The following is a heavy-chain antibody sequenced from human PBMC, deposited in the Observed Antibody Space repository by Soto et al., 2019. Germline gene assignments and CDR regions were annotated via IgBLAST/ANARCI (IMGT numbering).Heavy chain of an antibody. CDR1: SGSISSTIYS. Sequence: PSETLSLTCTVSSGSISSTIYSWDWIRQPPGKGLEWIGYMYKTGSTFYNPSFKSRVTISVDTSKNQFSLKLNSVTAADTAVYYCARDLWGYCGTDCYPLDVWGQGTTVTVSS. V-gene: IGHV4-39*07. J-gene: IGHJ6*02. CDR3: ARDLWGYCGTDCYPLDV. CDR2: MYKTGST. D-gene: IGHD2-21*02.